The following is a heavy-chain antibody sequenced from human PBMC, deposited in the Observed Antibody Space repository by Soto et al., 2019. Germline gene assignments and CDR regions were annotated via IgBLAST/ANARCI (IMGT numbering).Heavy chain of an antibody. CDR1: GYIFNTYW. CDR2: IYPGDSDT. Sequence: GESLKISCKGSGYIFNTYWIGWVRQMPGKGLEWMGIIYPGDSDTRYSPSFQGQVTISADKSISTAYLRWSSLKASDTAMYYCASQEMATKNVDAFDIWGQGTMVTVSS. CDR3: ASQEMATKNVDAFDI. V-gene: IGHV5-51*01. J-gene: IGHJ3*02. D-gene: IGHD5-12*01.